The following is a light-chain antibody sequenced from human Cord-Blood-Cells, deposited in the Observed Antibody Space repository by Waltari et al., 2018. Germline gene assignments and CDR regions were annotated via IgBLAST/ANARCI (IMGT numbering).Light chain of an antibody. CDR2: EGS. CDR3: CSYAGSSTYV. V-gene: IGLV2-23*01. J-gene: IGLJ1*01. CDR1: DSDVGSYYL. Sequence: QSALTQPASVSGSPGQSITISCTGTDSDVGSYYLFSWYQQHPGKAPKLLIYEGSKRPSGVSNRFSGSKSGNTASLTISGLQAEDEADYYCCSYAGSSTYVFGTGTKVTVL.